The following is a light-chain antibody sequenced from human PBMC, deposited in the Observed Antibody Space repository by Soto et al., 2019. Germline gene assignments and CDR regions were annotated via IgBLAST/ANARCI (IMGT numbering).Light chain of an antibody. J-gene: IGKJ3*01. V-gene: IGKV1-5*01. CDR1: QSISSW. CDR3: QQYNSYPWT. CDR2: DAS. Sequence: DIQMTQSPSTLSASVGDRVTITCRASQSISSWLAWYQQKPGKAPKLLIYDASSLESGTPSRFSGSGSGTDYTLTISSLQPDDFATDYCQQYNSYPWTVGPGTKVDIK.